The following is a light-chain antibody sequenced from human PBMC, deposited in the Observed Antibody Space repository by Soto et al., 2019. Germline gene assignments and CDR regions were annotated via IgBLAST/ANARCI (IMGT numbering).Light chain of an antibody. CDR2: GAS. J-gene: IGKJ2*01. Sequence: DIVMTQSPATLSVSPEETAALSCRAGQSVGRNFAWYQQKPGQAPRLLIYGASTRATDTPARFRGSGSGTEFTLTISSLQSEDFAIYYCQQYNKWPYTFGQGTKLEIK. V-gene: IGKV3-15*01. CDR3: QQYNKWPYT. CDR1: QSVGRN.